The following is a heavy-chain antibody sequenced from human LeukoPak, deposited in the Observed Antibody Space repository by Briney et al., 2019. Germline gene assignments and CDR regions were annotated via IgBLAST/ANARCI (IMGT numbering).Heavy chain of an antibody. V-gene: IGHV1-69*13. Sequence: SVKVSCKASGGTFSSYAISWVRQAPGQGLEWMGGIIPIFGTANYAQKFQGRVTITADESTSTAYMELSSLRSEDTAVYYCATIPVRFLEWLPPLGYWGQGTLVTVSS. CDR2: IIPIFGTA. J-gene: IGHJ4*02. D-gene: IGHD3-3*01. CDR1: GGTFSSYA. CDR3: ATIPVRFLEWLPPLGY.